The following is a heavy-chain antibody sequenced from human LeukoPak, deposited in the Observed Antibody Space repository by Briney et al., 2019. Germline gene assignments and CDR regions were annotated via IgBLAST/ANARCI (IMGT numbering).Heavy chain of an antibody. CDR1: GGSISSSSYY. Sequence: SETLSLTCTVSGGSISSSSYYWGWIRQPPGKGLEWIGSIYYSGSTYYNPSLKSRVTISVDTSKNQFSLKLSSVTAADTAVYYCARHGGLMKVPSDPWGQGTLVTVSS. D-gene: IGHD2-15*01. CDR2: IYYSGST. J-gene: IGHJ5*02. V-gene: IGHV4-39*01. CDR3: ARHGGLMKVPSDP.